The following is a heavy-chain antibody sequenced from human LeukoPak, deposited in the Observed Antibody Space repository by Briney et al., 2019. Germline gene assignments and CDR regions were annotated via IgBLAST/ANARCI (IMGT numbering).Heavy chain of an antibody. D-gene: IGHD2-15*01. CDR3: ARAIRYCSGGSCYPSAFDI. Sequence: GGSLRLSCAASGFTVSSSYMSWVRQAPGKGLEWVSVIYSAGSTFYADAVRGRFTISRDNSKNTLYLQMNSLRAEDTAVYYCARAIRYCSGGSCYPSAFDIWGQGTMVTVSS. J-gene: IGHJ3*02. V-gene: IGHV3-53*01. CDR2: IYSAGST. CDR1: GFTVSSSY.